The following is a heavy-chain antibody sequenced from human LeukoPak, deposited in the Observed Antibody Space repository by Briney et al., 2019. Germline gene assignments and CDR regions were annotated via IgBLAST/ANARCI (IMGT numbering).Heavy chain of an antibody. J-gene: IGHJ4*02. CDR1: GFTFNNYA. D-gene: IGHD5-12*01. Sequence: PGGSLRLSCAASGFTFNNYAMSGVRQAPGKGLEWVAAISGSGGSTYYADSVKGPFTISRDNSKSILYLQMHSLRVEDTAVYYCAKDNEGGGYSGFDFGDLDYWGRGTLATVSS. CDR3: AKDNEGGGYSGFDFGDLDY. CDR2: ISGSGGST. V-gene: IGHV3-23*01.